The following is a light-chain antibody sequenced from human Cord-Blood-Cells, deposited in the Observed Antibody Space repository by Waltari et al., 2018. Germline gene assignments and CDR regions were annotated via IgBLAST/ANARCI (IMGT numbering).Light chain of an antibody. J-gene: IGLJ3*02. CDR3: QSYDSSLSVWV. V-gene: IGLV1-40*01. CDR2: GHS. CDR1: SSNIGAGYD. Sequence: QSVLPQPPSVSGAPGQRVTIYCTGSSSNIGAGYDVHWYQQLPGTAPKLLIYGHSNRPSGVPDRFSGSKSGTSASLAITGLQAEDEAYYYCQSYDSSLSVWVFGGGTKLTVL.